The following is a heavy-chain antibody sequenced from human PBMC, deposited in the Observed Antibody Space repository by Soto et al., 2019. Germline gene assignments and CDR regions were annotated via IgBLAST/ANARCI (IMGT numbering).Heavy chain of an antibody. Sequence: GGSLRLSCAASGFTFSSYAMSWVRQAPGKGLEWVSAISGSGGSTYYADSVKGRFTISRDNSKNTLYLQMNSLRAEDTAVYYCASSGSYYIVGYFDYWGQGTLVTVSS. D-gene: IGHD3-10*01. CDR3: ASSGSYYIVGYFDY. J-gene: IGHJ4*02. CDR1: GFTFSSYA. CDR2: ISGSGGST. V-gene: IGHV3-23*01.